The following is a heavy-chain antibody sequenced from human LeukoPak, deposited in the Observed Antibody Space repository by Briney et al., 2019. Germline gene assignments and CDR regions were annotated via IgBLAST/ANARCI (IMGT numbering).Heavy chain of an antibody. D-gene: IGHD4-17*01. J-gene: IGHJ3*02. CDR2: INAGNGNT. CDR1: GYTFTSYA. Sequence: ASVKVSCKASGYTFTSYAMHWVRQAPGQRLEWMGWINAGNGNTKYSQKFQGRVTITRDTFASTAYMELSSLRSEDTAVYYCARAVGATVTRRRLGAFDIWGQGTMVTVSS. CDR3: ARAVGATVTRRRLGAFDI. V-gene: IGHV1-3*01.